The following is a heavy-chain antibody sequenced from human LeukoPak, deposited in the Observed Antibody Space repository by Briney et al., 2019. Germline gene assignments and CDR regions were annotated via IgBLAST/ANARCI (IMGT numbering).Heavy chain of an antibody. J-gene: IGHJ4*02. CDR1: GFTFSSYA. Sequence: PGGSLRLSCAASGFTFSSYAMSWVRQAPGKGLEWVSVIYSGGSTYYADSVKGRFTISRDNSKNTLCLQMNSLRAEDTAVYYCARVYSNHFDYWGQGTLVTVSS. CDR2: IYSGGST. D-gene: IGHD6-13*01. V-gene: IGHV3-53*01. CDR3: ARVYSNHFDY.